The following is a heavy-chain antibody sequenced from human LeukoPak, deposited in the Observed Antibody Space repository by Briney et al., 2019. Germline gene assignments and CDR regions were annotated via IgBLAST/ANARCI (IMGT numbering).Heavy chain of an antibody. CDR3: AKLFKAYSSTWIDY. CDR1: GFTFSSSA. D-gene: IGHD6-13*01. Sequence: GGSLRLSCAASGFTFSSSAMAWVRRAPGEGLQWVSSISVSDGSTHYADSVKGRFTISRDNAKNSLYLQMDSLRAEDTAIYYCAKLFKAYSSTWIDYWGQGNLVTVSS. CDR2: ISVSDGST. V-gene: IGHV3-23*01. J-gene: IGHJ4*02.